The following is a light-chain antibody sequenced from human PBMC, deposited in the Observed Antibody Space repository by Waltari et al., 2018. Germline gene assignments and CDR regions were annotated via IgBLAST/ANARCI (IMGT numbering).Light chain of an antibody. J-gene: IGKJ1*01. CDR1: QGISNG. CDR2: AAS. V-gene: IGKV1-6*01. Sequence: AIQMTQSPSSLSTSVGDRVTITCRASQGISNGLGWYQQKPGKAPKPLVYAASSGQSGVPSRFRSSGSGTEFTLTLSSLQPEDSATYYCLQDYTYPWTFGQGTSVEIK. CDR3: LQDYTYPWT.